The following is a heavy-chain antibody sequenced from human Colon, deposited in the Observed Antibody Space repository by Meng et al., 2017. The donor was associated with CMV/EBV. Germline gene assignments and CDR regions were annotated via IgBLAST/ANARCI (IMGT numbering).Heavy chain of an antibody. Sequence: TLCLTCVVSGGSLVGTNWWNWVRQHPGGGLEWIGEIFHSEASNYNPSLKSRATISIDNSKNQFSLRLTSVTVADTAVYFCADPPAGLWGQGVLVTVSS. CDR2: IFHSEAS. CDR1: GGSLVGTNW. V-gene: IGHV4-4*01. CDR3: ADPPAGL. J-gene: IGHJ4*02. D-gene: IGHD3-16*01.